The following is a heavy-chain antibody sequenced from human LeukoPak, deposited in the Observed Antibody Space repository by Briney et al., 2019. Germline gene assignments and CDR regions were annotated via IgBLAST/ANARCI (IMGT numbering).Heavy chain of an antibody. CDR2: IYYSGST. V-gene: IGHV4-59*08. Sequence: SETLSLTCTVSGGSISSYYWSWIRQPPGKGLEWIGYIYYSGSTNYNPSLKSRVTISVDTSKNQFSLKLSSVTAADTAVYYCARLWYYYDSSGHRETQGFDYWGQGTLVTVSS. CDR1: GGSISSYY. CDR3: ARLWYYYDSSGHRETQGFDY. J-gene: IGHJ4*02. D-gene: IGHD3-22*01.